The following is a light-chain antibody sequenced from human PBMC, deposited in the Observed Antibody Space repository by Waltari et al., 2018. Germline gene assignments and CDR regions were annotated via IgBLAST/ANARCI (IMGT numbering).Light chain of an antibody. CDR2: DVT. J-gene: IGLJ2*01. V-gene: IGLV2-14*01. CDR1: RSAVAAYNY. CDR3: SSYTSSSTLV. Sequence: QSALTQPASVSGSPGQSITISCTGTRSAVAAYNYVSWYQQHPGKAPKLMIYDVTNRPSGVSNRFSGSKSGNTASLTISGLQAEDEADYYCSSYTSSSTLVFGGGTKLTVL.